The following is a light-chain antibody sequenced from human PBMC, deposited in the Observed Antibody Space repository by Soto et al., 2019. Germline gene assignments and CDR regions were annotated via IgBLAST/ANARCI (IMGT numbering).Light chain of an antibody. J-gene: IGLJ1*01. Sequence: QSALTQPASVCGSPGQSITISCTGTISDVGSYNYVSWYQQHPGKAPKLMIYEVSDRPSGISSRFSGSKSGNTASLTISGLQTADEADYYCSSYTSSSTLFGTGTKVTVL. CDR2: EVS. V-gene: IGLV2-14*01. CDR1: ISDVGSYNY. CDR3: SSYTSSSTL.